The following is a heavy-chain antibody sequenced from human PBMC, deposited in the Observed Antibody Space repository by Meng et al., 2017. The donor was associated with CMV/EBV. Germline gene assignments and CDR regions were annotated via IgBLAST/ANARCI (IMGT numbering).Heavy chain of an antibody. J-gene: IGHJ4*02. CDR2: IYSGGST. D-gene: IGHD2-2*01. Sequence: GGSLRLSCAASGFTVSSNYMSWVRQAPGKGLEWVSVIYSGGSTYYADSVKGRFTISRDNSKNTLYLQMNSLRAEDTAVYYCAKSAVVPAAMGIDYWGQGTLVTVSS. V-gene: IGHV3-53*01. CDR3: AKSAVVPAAMGIDY. CDR1: GFTVSSNY.